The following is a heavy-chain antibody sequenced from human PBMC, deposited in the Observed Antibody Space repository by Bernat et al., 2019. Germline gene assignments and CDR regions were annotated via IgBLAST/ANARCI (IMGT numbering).Heavy chain of an antibody. V-gene: IGHV3-33*01. CDR2: IWYDGSNK. CDR1: GFTFSSYG. Sequence: QVQLVESGGGVVQPGRSLRLSCAASGFTFSSYGMHWVRQAPGKGLEWVAVIWYDGSNKYYADSVKGRFTISRDNSKNTLYLQMNSLRAEDTAVYYCAGVGAVLIPRYCGGDCYSTHYGMDVWGQRTTVTVYS. CDR3: AGVGAVLIPRYCGGDCYSTHYGMDV. D-gene: IGHD2-21*02. J-gene: IGHJ6*02.